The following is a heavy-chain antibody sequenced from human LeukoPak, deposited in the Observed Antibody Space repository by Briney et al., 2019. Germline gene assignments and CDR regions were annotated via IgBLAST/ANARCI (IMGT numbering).Heavy chain of an antibody. V-gene: IGHV5-51*01. J-gene: IGHJ4*02. Sequence: KPGESLKISCRGSGYSFTSYWIAWVRQMPGKGLEWMGIIYPGDSDTRYSPSFQGQVTISADKSISTAYLQWSSLKASDTAVYFCARHESTEASKYWGQGTLVTVSS. CDR2: IYPGDSDT. D-gene: IGHD1-1*01. CDR1: GYSFTSYW. CDR3: ARHESTEASKY.